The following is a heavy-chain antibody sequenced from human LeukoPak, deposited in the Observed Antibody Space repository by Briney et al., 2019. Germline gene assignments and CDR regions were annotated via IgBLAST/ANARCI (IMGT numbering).Heavy chain of an antibody. CDR1: GYTFTSYY. J-gene: IGHJ4*02. CDR3: ARGSGATYYYDSSAGF. D-gene: IGHD3-22*01. Sequence: ASVKVSCKASGYTFTSYYMHWVRQAPGQGLEWMGIINPSGGSTSYAQKFQGRVTMTRDTSTSIVYMELSSLRSEDTAVYYCARGSGATYYYDSSAGFWGQGTLVTVSS. V-gene: IGHV1-46*01. CDR2: INPSGGST.